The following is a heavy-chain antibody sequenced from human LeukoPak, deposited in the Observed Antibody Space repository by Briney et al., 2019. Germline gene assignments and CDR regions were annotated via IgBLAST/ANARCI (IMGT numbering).Heavy chain of an antibody. Sequence: PGRSLRLSCAASGFTFSSYAMHWVRQVPGKGLEWVAVILYDERNKYYADSVKGRFTISRDNSKNTLYLQMNSLRAEDTAVYYCARAYCSGGSCYGYYYYYYGMDVWGQGTTVTVSS. J-gene: IGHJ6*02. V-gene: IGHV3-30*04. D-gene: IGHD2-15*01. CDR1: GFTFSSYA. CDR2: ILYDERNK. CDR3: ARAYCSGGSCYGYYYYYYGMDV.